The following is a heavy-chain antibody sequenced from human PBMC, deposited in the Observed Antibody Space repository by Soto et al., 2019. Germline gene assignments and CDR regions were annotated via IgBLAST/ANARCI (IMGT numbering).Heavy chain of an antibody. V-gene: IGHV3-33*01. D-gene: IGHD2-15*01. J-gene: IGHJ4*02. CDR1: GFTFSNHG. Sequence: QVHSVEFGGGVVQPGTSLRLSCAVSGFTFSNHGMHWVRQAPGKGLEWVAFISYDGRNKEYADSLQGRFTISRDNFKDTLFVRMNTLRGDDTAVYYCARDRGWSRSHYFDSWGQGTLVTVSS. CDR2: ISYDGRNK. CDR3: ARDRGWSRSHYFDS.